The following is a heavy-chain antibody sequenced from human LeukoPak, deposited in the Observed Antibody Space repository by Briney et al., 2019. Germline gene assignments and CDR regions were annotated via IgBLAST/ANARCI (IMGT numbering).Heavy chain of an antibody. CDR3: ARDGGMAGEYFLDY. D-gene: IGHD3-16*01. Sequence: GASVKVSCKASGYIFTGYYMYWVRQAPGQGLEWMGWINPNSGGTNYAQKFQGRVTMTRDTSISTVYMEMSRLRSDDTAVYYCARDGGMAGEYFLDYWGQGTLVTVSS. CDR2: INPNSGGT. CDR1: GYIFTGYY. J-gene: IGHJ4*02. V-gene: IGHV1-2*02.